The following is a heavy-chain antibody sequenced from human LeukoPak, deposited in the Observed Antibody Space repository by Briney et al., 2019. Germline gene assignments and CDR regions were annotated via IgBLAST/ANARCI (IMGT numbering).Heavy chain of an antibody. V-gene: IGHV4-59*01. J-gene: IGHJ4*02. CDR3: ARDMSHEYSSSWYGGFDY. CDR2: IYYSGST. CDR1: GGSISSYY. D-gene: IGHD6-13*01. Sequence: SETLSLTCTVSGGSISSYYWSWIRQPPGKGLEWIGYIYYSGSTNYNPSLKSRVTISVDTSENQFSLKLSSVTAADTAVYYCARDMSHEYSSSWYGGFDYWGQGTLVTVSS.